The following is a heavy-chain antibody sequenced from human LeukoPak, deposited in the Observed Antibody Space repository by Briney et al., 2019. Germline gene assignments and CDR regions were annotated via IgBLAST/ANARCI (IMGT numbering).Heavy chain of an antibody. J-gene: IGHJ3*02. Sequence: PGGSLRLSCAASGFIFNSYSMNWVRQAPGKGLEWVSAISSSSSYKFNADSVEGRFTISRDNARNLLYLQMNSLRAEDTAVYYCVSDNRDAFDIWGQGTMVTVSS. CDR3: VSDNRDAFDI. V-gene: IGHV3-21*01. CDR1: GFIFNSYS. CDR2: ISSSSSYK.